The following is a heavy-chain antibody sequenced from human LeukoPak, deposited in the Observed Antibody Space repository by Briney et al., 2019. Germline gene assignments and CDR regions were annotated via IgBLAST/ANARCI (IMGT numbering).Heavy chain of an antibody. Sequence: PSETLSLTCTVSGGSISSYYWSWIRQPAGQGLEWIGRIYTSGNTNYNPSLKSRVTMSVDTSKNQFSLKPSSVTAADTAVYYCARGPYSSGSYTFDYWGQGTLVTVSS. D-gene: IGHD3-10*01. CDR3: ARGPYSSGSYTFDY. CDR2: IYTSGNT. V-gene: IGHV4-4*07. J-gene: IGHJ4*02. CDR1: GGSISSYY.